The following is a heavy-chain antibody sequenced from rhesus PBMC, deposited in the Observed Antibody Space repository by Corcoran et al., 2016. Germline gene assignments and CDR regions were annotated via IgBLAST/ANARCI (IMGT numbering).Heavy chain of an antibody. J-gene: IGHJ6*01. CDR3: ARTDWRDYYGLDS. CDR1: GGSTSGYS. CDR2: IDGTIAGT. Sequence: QLQLQASGPGLVKPSETLSLTCAVSGGSTSGYSLSWIRQPPGKGPEWLGNIDGTIAGTNYNPSLKSRVTMSKDTPKNQFSLKLSSVTAADTAVYYCARTDWRDYYGLDSWAQGVVVTVSS. V-gene: IGHV4-81*01. D-gene: IGHD3-3*01.